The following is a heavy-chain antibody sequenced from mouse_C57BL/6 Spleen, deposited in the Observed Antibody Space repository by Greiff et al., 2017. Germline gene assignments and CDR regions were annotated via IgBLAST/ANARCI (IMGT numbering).Heavy chain of an antibody. CDR1: GYTFTSYW. CDR2: IHPSSGST. Sequence: QVQLQQPGAELVKPGASVKLSCKASGYTFTSYWMHWVKQRPGQGLEWIGMIHPSSGSTNYNGKFKSKATLTVYKSSSTAYMQLSGLTSEDSAVCYCATQGDYDYYWGQGTTLTVSS. D-gene: IGHD2-4*01. J-gene: IGHJ2*01. CDR3: ATQGDYDYY. V-gene: IGHV1-64*01.